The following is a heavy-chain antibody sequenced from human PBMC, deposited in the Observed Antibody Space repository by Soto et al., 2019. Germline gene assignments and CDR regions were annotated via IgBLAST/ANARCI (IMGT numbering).Heavy chain of an antibody. CDR3: AKDIHPGRDTYHYGADY. D-gene: IGHD5-12*01. J-gene: IGHJ4*02. CDR2: ISYDGSRK. V-gene: IGHV3-30*18. Sequence: QVQLVESGGGVVQPGTSLTLSCSASGFIFSNYGMHWARQAPGKGLEWVSIISYDGSRKHYIDSVKGRFTISRDNSKNTLDLQMNSLRAEDTAVYYCAKDIHPGRDTYHYGADYWGQGTLVAVSS. CDR1: GFIFSNYG.